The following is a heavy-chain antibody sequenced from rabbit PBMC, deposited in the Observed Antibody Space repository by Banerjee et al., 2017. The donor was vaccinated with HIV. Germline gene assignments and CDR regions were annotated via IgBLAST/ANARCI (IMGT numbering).Heavy chain of an antibody. D-gene: IGHD6-1*01. CDR2: IYTDSSGST. CDR3: ARGGYAGYAGYGYATMFNL. Sequence: QSLEESGGDLVKPGASLTLTCTASGFSFSSYYMCWVRQAPGKGLEWIGCIYTDSSGSTYYASWAKGRFTISKTSSTTVTLQMTSLTAADTATYFCARGGYAGYAGYGYATMFNLWGQGTLVTV. CDR1: GFSFSSYY. V-gene: IGHV1S40*01. J-gene: IGHJ4*01.